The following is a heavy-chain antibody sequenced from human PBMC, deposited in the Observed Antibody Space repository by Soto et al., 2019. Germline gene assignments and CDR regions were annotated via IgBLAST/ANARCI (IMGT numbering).Heavy chain of an antibody. CDR2: ISGSGGST. Sequence: PGGSLRLSCAASGFTFSSYAMTWVRQAPGKGLEWVSAISGSGGSTYYADSVKGRFTISRDNSKNTLYLQMNSLRAEDAAVYYCAKPGPFSSSPNYYYGMDVWGQGTTVTSP. V-gene: IGHV3-23*01. CDR1: GFTFSSYA. D-gene: IGHD6-13*01. J-gene: IGHJ6*02. CDR3: AKPGPFSSSPNYYYGMDV.